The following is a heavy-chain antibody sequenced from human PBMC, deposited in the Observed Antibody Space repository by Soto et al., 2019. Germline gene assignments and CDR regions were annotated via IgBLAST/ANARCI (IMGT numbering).Heavy chain of an antibody. D-gene: IGHD3-3*01. Sequence: SGPTLVNPTQTLTLTCTFSGFSLSTSGVGVGWIRQPPGKALEWLALIYWNDDKRYSPSLKSRLTITKDTSKNQVVLTMTNMDHVDTATYYCAITYYDFWSGYYVGWDVWGQGTTVTVSS. CDR3: AITYYDFWSGYYVGWDV. J-gene: IGHJ6*02. V-gene: IGHV2-5*01. CDR2: IYWNDDK. CDR1: GFSLSTSGVG.